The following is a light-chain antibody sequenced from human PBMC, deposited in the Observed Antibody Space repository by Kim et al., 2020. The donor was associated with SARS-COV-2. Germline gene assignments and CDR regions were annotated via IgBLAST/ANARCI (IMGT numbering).Light chain of an antibody. CDR3: HQYGGSPRT. V-gene: IGKV3-20*01. CDR1: QSVPGSY. J-gene: IGKJ2*01. CDR2: DAS. Sequence: LSPGEGATLPRSATQSVPGSYLAWFAQKPGQTPRPLIYDASNRATGIPDRFSGSGSGTDFTLTISRLEPEDFAVYYCHQYGGSPRTFGQGTKLEI.